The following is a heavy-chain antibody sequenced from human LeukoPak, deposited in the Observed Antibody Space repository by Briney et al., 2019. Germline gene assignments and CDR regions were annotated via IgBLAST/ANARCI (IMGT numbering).Heavy chain of an antibody. CDR2: IIPILGIA. CDR1: GGTFSSYA. V-gene: IGHV1-69*04. J-gene: IGHJ4*02. CDR3: ARVSEEVGATTFDY. D-gene: IGHD1-26*01. Sequence: SVKVSCKASGGTFSSYAISWVRQAPGQGLEWMGRIIPILGIANYAQKLQGRVTMTRDTSTNTVYMELSSLRSDDTAVYYCARVSEEVGATTFDYWGQGTLVTVSS.